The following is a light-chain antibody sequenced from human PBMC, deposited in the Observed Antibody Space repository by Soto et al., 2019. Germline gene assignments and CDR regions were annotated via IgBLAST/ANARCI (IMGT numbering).Light chain of an antibody. CDR3: HQYNNWPAWT. CDR2: GAS. CDR1: QSVSSN. Sequence: EIVMTQSPATLSVSPGERATLSCRASQSVSSNLAWYQQKPGQAPRRLIYGASTRATGIPARFSGSGSGTDFTLTISSLQSEDFAVYYCHQYNNWPAWTFGQGTKVEIK. J-gene: IGKJ1*01. V-gene: IGKV3-15*01.